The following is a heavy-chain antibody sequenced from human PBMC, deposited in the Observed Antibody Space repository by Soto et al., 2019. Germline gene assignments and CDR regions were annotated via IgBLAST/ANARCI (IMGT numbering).Heavy chain of an antibody. V-gene: IGHV1-2*02. CDR1: GYTFTGYY. CDR3: ARALAATPTWGFDY. Sequence: QVQLVQSGAEVKKPGASVKVSCKDSGYTFTGYYMHWVRQAPGQGLEWMGWINPNSGGTNYAQKFKGGGTMTSDTSISTAYMELSRLRSDDTAVYYCARALAATPTWGFDYCGQGTLVTVSS. D-gene: IGHD2-15*01. J-gene: IGHJ4*02. CDR2: INPNSGGT.